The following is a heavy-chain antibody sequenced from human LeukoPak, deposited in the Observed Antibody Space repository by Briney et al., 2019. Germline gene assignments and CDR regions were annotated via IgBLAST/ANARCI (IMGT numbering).Heavy chain of an antibody. V-gene: IGHV1-18*01. Sequence: ASVKVSCKATGYTFTSYAMNWVRQAPGQGLEWMGWISAYNGNINYAQNFQGRVTMTTDTSTSTAYMELRSLRSDDTAVYYCARGRYCSSTSCSPSFYFDFWGQGTLVTVSS. CDR3: ARGRYCSSTSCSPSFYFDF. J-gene: IGHJ4*02. CDR1: GYTFTSYA. D-gene: IGHD2-2*01. CDR2: ISAYNGNI.